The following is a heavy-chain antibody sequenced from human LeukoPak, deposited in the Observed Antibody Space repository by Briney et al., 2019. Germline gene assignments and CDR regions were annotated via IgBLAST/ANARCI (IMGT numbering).Heavy chain of an antibody. D-gene: IGHD6-19*01. V-gene: IGHV3-74*01. CDR3: ARRGAVAGAIDY. Sequence: GGSLRLSCAASGFTFSSYWMHWVRQAPGKGLVWVSRINSDGSSISYADSVKGRFTISRDNAKNTLYLQMDSLRAEDTAVYYCARRGAVAGAIDYWGQGTLVTVSS. CDR2: INSDGSSI. CDR1: GFTFSSYW. J-gene: IGHJ4*02.